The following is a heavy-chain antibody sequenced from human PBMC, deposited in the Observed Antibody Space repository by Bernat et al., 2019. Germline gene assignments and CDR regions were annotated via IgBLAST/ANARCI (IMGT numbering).Heavy chain of an antibody. V-gene: IGHV1-69*17. J-gene: IGHJ4*02. CDR2: IIPTFGIA. CDR3: ARPDCSSTSCLENYFDY. Sequence: QVQLVQSGAEVKKPGSSVKVSCKSSGGTFSSYAISWVRQAPGQGLEWMGGIIPTFGIANYAQKFQGKVTITADKSTCTAYMEMSSLRSEDTAVYYCARPDCSSTSCLENYFDYWGQGTLVTVSS. D-gene: IGHD2-2*01. CDR1: GGTFSSYA.